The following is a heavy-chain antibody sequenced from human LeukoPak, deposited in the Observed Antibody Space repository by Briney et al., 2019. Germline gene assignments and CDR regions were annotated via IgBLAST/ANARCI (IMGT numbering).Heavy chain of an antibody. Sequence: PGGSLRLSCAASGFTFNNYRMNWVRQAPGKGLEWVSFISSSGSTIYYADSVKGRFTISRDNTKNSLYLQMNSLRAEDTAVYYCARESDSAWGNVDFWGQGTLVTVSS. V-gene: IGHV3-48*04. J-gene: IGHJ4*02. CDR2: ISSSGSTI. CDR3: ARESDSAWGNVDF. CDR1: GFTFNNYR. D-gene: IGHD3-16*01.